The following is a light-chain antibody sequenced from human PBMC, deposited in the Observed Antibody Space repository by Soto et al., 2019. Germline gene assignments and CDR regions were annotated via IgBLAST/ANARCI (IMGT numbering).Light chain of an antibody. CDR3: QQYDNRPLT. CDR2: DVS. J-gene: IGKJ4*01. V-gene: IGKV1-33*01. Sequence: DIQMTQSPSSLSASVGDRVTITCQASQDITNYLNWYQQKPGKAPKLLIYDVSKLEAGVPSRFSGSGSGTDFTLTISSLQPKDIATYYCQQYDNRPLTLGGGTKVDTK. CDR1: QDITNY.